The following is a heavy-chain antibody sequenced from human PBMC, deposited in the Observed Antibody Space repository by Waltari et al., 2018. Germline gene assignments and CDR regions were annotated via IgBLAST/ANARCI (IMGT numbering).Heavy chain of an antibody. CDR1: GFTFDDYA. CDR2: SSWNSCSI. D-gene: IGHD2-15*01. Sequence: EVQLVESGGGLVQPGRSLRLSCAASGFTFDDYAMHWVRQAPGKGLEWVSGSSWNSCSIGYADSVKGRFNISRDNAKNALYLKMNGLGAEDTALYYCARVDIVVVVAATRNAFDIWGQGTMVTVSS. V-gene: IGHV3-9*01. CDR3: ARVDIVVVVAATRNAFDI. J-gene: IGHJ3*02.